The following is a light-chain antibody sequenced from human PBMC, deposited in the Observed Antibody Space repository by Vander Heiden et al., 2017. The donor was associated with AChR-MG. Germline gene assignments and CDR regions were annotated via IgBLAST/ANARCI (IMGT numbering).Light chain of an antibody. CDR1: QSHSNW. CDR3: HQHNSYSMWT. J-gene: IGKJ1*01. Sequence: DPQITQSPSTLSVSGGDRVTITSPGSQSHSNWLAWYQQKQGTAPNPMIYRASSLESEVPSRLSGSGCGTEFTLTISSLQPDDFASYYCHQHNSYSMWTFGQGTHVEIK. CDR2: RAS. V-gene: IGKV1-5*03.